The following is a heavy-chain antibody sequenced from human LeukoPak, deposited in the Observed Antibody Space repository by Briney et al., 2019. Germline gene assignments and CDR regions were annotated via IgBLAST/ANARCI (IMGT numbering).Heavy chain of an antibody. CDR2: IYYRGST. D-gene: IGHD6-13*01. CDR1: GGSIGSGGYY. J-gene: IGHJ1*01. Sequence: SQTLSLTWTVSGGSIGSGGYYWSWIRQHPGKGLEWIGYIYYRGSTYYNPSLKSRVTISVDTSKNQFSLKLSSVTAADTAVYYCATRPVGVAAAGPSSRYFQHWGQGTLVTVSS. V-gene: IGHV4-31*02. CDR3: ATRPVGVAAAGPSSRYFQH.